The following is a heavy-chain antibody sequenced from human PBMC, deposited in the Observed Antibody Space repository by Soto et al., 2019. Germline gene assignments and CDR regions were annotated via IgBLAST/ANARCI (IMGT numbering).Heavy chain of an antibody. V-gene: IGHV3-7*05. J-gene: IGHJ4*02. Sequence: EVQLVESGGGLVQPGGSLRLSCAASGFTFTSYWMSWVRQAPGKGLEWVANIKQDGTSKYYADSVKGRFTVSRDNGKSSIYLQKDRLENGETAVDWFGGLRFIFMERDFDSWGQGTLVTVSS. CDR3: GGLRFIFMERDFDS. D-gene: IGHD3-3*01. CDR1: GFTFTSYW. CDR2: IKQDGTSK.